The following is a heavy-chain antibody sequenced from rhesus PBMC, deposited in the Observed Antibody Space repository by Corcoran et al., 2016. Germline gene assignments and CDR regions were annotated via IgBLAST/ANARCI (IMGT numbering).Heavy chain of an antibody. CDR3: ARDAISLDV. CDR2: ISGNSEST. CDR1: GVSLYGNY. V-gene: IGHV4-147*01. Sequence: QVQLQESGPGLVKPSDTLALTCAVTGVSLYGNYWTWIRPSPEKGLEWIGYISGNSESTSYNPALGGRITISKDTSQNQFSLMLTSVTAEDTAVYYCARDAISLDVWGRGVLVTVSS. J-gene: IGHJ5-2*02.